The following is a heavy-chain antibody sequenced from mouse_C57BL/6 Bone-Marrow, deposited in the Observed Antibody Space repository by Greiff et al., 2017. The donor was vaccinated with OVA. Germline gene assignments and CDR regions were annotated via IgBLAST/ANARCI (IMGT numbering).Heavy chain of an antibody. CDR3: ARGDYYSNYDAMDY. J-gene: IGHJ4*01. V-gene: IGHV1-55*01. Sequence: VQLQQPGAELVKPGASVKMSCKASGYTFTSYWITWVKQRPGQGLEWIGDIYPGSGSTNYNEKFKSKATLTVDTSSSTAYMQLSSLTSEDSAVYYYARGDYYSNYDAMDYWGQGTSVTVSS. CDR1: GYTFTSYW. D-gene: IGHD2-5*01. CDR2: IYPGSGST.